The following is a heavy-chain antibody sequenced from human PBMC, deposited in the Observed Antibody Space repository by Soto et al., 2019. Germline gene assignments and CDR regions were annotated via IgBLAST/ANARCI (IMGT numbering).Heavy chain of an antibody. CDR1: GYTFNTYI. V-gene: IGHV1-3*05. J-gene: IGHJ4*02. CDR2: VNPGNGNT. Sequence: QVQLVQSGAEEKKPGASVKVSCKGSGYTFNTYIIHWVRQAPGQRLEWMGWVNPGNGNTKSGQKFEGRLTITRDTSANTAYMELSSLTSEDTAVYYCARRPLLESHFALWGQGTLVTVSS. CDR3: ARRPLLESHFAL.